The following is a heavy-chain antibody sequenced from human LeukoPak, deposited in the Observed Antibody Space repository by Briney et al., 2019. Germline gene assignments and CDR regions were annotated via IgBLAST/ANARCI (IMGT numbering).Heavy chain of an antibody. D-gene: IGHD6-13*01. V-gene: IGHV3-66*02. Sequence: GGSLRLSCAAAGFTVSSNYMSWVRQAPGKGLEWVSVIYSGGSTYYADSVKGRFTISRDNSKNTLYLQMNSLRAEDTAVYYCARDRGSWYYFDYRGQGTLVTVSS. CDR1: GFTVSSNY. CDR2: IYSGGST. CDR3: ARDRGSWYYFDY. J-gene: IGHJ4*02.